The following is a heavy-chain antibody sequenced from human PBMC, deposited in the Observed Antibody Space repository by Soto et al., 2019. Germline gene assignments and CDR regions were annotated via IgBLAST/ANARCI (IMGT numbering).Heavy chain of an antibody. CDR2: INPSGGST. Sequence: ASVKVSCKASGYTFTSYYMHWVRQAPGQGHEWMGIINPSGGSTSYAQKFQGRVTMTRDTSTSTVYMELSSLRSEDTAVYYCASPSVGPAGRRQKYYYYYYGMDVWGQGTTVTVSS. D-gene: IGHD1-26*01. V-gene: IGHV1-46*01. J-gene: IGHJ6*02. CDR1: GYTFTSYY. CDR3: ASPSVGPAGRRQKYYYYYYGMDV.